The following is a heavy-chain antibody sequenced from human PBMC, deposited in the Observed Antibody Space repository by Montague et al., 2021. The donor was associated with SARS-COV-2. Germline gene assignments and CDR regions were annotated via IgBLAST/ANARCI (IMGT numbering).Heavy chain of an antibody. CDR3: ARARYRLLFVQRYYGMDV. J-gene: IGHJ6*02. Sequence: SETLSLTCAVSGGSLSGCYWSWIRQPPQAGLELISEISHSGSTSYNPSLNIRVTITVDTSKNQFSLTLSSATAADTAVYYCARARYRLLFVQRYYGMDVWGQGTTVTVSS. V-gene: IGHV4-34*01. CDR2: ISHSGST. D-gene: IGHD2-2*01. CDR1: GGSLSGCY.